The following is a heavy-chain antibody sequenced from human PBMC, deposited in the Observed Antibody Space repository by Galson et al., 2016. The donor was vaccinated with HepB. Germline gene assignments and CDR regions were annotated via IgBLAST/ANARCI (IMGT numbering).Heavy chain of an antibody. V-gene: IGHV4-30-4*01. Sequence: LSLTCTVSGVSISSGDYYWSWIRQPPGKGLEWIAYIYNGENTYYNPSLERRATISADTSKNQFSLNLDSMSASDTAVYFCAGSPPGYYDKTGYDFWGQGTLVTVSS. CDR3: AGSPPGYYDKTGYDF. CDR2: IYNGENT. D-gene: IGHD3-16*01. CDR1: GVSISSGDYY. J-gene: IGHJ4*02.